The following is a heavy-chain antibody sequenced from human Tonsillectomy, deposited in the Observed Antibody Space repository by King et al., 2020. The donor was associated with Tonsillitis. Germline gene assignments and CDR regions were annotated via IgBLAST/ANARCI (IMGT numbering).Heavy chain of an antibody. Sequence: VQLVESGGGLVQPGESLRLSCEASGFNFNKYWMSWVRQAPGKGLEWVANIKQDGSEQDYVDSVKGRFTISRDNAKSSLFLQMNSLRAEDTAVYYCARGPLRFVDLYYFDSWGQGTLVTVSS. CDR1: GFNFNKYW. J-gene: IGHJ4*02. V-gene: IGHV3-7*04. CDR3: ARGPLRFVDLYYFDS. D-gene: IGHD3-9*01. CDR2: IKQDGSEQ.